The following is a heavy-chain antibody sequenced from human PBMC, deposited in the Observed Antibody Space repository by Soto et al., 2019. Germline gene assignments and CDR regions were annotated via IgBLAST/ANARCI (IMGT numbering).Heavy chain of an antibody. CDR2: ISGSGGST. V-gene: IGHV3-23*01. J-gene: IGHJ6*03. CDR3: AKNSSSWYVYYYYYMDV. D-gene: IGHD6-13*01. CDR1: GFTFSSYA. Sequence: GGSLRLSCAASGFTFSSYAMGWVRQAPGKGLEWVSAISGSGGSTYYADSVKGRFTISRDNSKNTLYLQMNSLRAEDTAVYYCAKNSSSWYVYYYYYMDVWGKGTTVTVSS.